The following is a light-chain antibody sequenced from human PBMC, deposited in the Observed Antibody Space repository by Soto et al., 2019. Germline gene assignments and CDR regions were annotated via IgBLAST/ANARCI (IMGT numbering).Light chain of an antibody. V-gene: IGKV3-15*01. CDR2: GAF. CDR1: QSVSYN. CDR3: QQYKNWPPLT. J-gene: IGKJ4*01. Sequence: EIVMTQSPATVSVSPGETATLSCRASQSVSYNLAWYQQKPGQGLRLLIYGAFTRATGIPARFSGSGSGTEFTLTIISLQSADFAVYYCQQYKNWPPLTFGGGTKVEIK.